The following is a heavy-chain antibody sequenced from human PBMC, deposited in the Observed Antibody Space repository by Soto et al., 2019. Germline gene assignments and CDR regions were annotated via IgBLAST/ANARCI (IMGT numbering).Heavy chain of an antibody. CDR1: GFTFSGSA. V-gene: IGHV3-73*02. D-gene: IGHD4-4*01. Sequence: EVQLVESGGGLVQPGGSLKLSCAASGFTFSGSAMHWVRQASGKGLEWVGRIRSKAHGYVTIYAASVKGRFTISRDDSKNTAYLQMNSLKTEDTALYYCTIQNDYKTPAVMWGQGTLVTVSS. J-gene: IGHJ4*02. CDR3: TIQNDYKTPAVM. CDR2: IRSKAHGYVT.